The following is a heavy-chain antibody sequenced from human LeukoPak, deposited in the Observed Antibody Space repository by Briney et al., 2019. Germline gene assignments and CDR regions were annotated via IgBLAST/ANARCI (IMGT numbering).Heavy chain of an antibody. CDR1: GFTFSSYG. Sequence: GGSLRLSCAASGFTFSSYGMHWVRQAPGKGLEWVAFIRYDGSNKYYADSVKGRFTISRDNSKNTLYLQMNSLRAEDTAVYYCAKPGRGRNYDSSGYLDYWGQGTLVTVSS. CDR3: AKPGRGRNYDSSGYLDY. J-gene: IGHJ4*02. CDR2: IRYDGSNK. V-gene: IGHV3-30*02. D-gene: IGHD3-22*01.